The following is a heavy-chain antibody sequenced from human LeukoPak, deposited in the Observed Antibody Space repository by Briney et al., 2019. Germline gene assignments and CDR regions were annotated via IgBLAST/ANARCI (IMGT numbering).Heavy chain of an antibody. Sequence: PSETLSLTCTVSGGSITGYYWNWIRQPAGQGLEWLGRVYSSGVGNYNPSLTSRVTMSDDTSKNQFSLKLTSLTAADTAVYYCAREEFLHEIDSSGYFVYWGQGTLVTVSS. D-gene: IGHD3-22*01. CDR3: AREEFLHEIDSSGYFVY. V-gene: IGHV4-4*07. CDR1: GGSITGYY. CDR2: VYSSGVG. J-gene: IGHJ4*02.